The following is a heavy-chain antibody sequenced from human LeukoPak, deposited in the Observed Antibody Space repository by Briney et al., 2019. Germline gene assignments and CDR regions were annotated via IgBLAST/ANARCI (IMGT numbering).Heavy chain of an antibody. Sequence: GGSLRLSCAASGFTFSSYAMHWVRQAPGKGLEWVAVMSFDGSHTYYADSVKGRFTISRDNSKNTLYLQMNSLRAEDTAIYYCAKEYYYASGVDPSPLDYWGQGTLVTVSS. V-gene: IGHV3-30*04. CDR1: GFTFSSYA. J-gene: IGHJ4*02. CDR3: AKEYYYASGVDPSPLDY. D-gene: IGHD3-10*01. CDR2: MSFDGSHT.